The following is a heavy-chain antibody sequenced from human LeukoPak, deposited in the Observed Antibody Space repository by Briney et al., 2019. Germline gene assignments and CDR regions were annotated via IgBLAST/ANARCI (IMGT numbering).Heavy chain of an antibody. Sequence: AETLSLTCAVYGGSFSGYFWSWIRQPPGKGLEWVGEINHGGSTNYNPPLKRRVTKSADTSKNQFSLKLSSVTVADPAVYYSARDSKSYGSGRPINWFDPWGQGTLVTVSS. CDR3: ARDSKSYGSGRPINWFDP. CDR2: INHGGST. CDR1: GGSFSGYF. D-gene: IGHD3-10*01. V-gene: IGHV4-34*01. J-gene: IGHJ5*02.